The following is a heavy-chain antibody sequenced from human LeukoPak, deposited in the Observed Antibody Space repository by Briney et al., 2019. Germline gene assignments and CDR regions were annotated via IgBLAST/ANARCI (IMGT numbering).Heavy chain of an antibody. CDR3: AKGGSITGSGSH. CDR1: GFTFISYA. D-gene: IGHD1-26*01. J-gene: IGHJ4*02. V-gene: IGHV3-23*01. CDR2: ISGSGGST. Sequence: GSLILSCAASGFTFISYAMSWVRQAPGKGLEWVLAISGSGGSTYYADSVKGRFTISRDNSKNTLYLQMNSLRAEDTAVYYCAKGGSITGSGSHWGQGTLVTVYS.